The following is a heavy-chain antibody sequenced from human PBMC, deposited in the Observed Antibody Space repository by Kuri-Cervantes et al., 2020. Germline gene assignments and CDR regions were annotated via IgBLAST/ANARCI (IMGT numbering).Heavy chain of an antibody. CDR2: ISYDGSNK. V-gene: IGHV3-30*18. CDR1: GFTFSSYW. CDR3: AKLGYGDYTSLDAFDI. J-gene: IGHJ3*02. D-gene: IGHD4-17*01. Sequence: LSLTCAASGFTFSSYWMHWVRQAPGKGLEWVAVISYDGSNKYYTDSVKGRFTISRDNSKNTLYLQMNSLRAEDTAVYYCAKLGYGDYTSLDAFDIWGQGTTVTVSS.